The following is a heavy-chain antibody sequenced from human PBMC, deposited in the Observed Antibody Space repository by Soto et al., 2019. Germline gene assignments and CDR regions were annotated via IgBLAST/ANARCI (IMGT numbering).Heavy chain of an antibody. J-gene: IGHJ4*02. V-gene: IGHV1-24*01. CDR1: GYSLTELS. CDR3: KTIARYYDILTGSFVNFFDY. Sequence: ASVKVSCKVSGYSLTELSMHWVRQAPGEGLEWMGTFDREDGETVYAQNFQGRVTMTEDTSTDTAYMELSSLGSEDTAFYYCKTIARYYDILTGSFVNFFDYWGQGTRVTVSS. CDR2: FDREDGET. D-gene: IGHD3-9*01.